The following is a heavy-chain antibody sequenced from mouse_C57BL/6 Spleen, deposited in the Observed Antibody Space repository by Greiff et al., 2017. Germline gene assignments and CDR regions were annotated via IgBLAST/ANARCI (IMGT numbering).Heavy chain of an antibody. J-gene: IGHJ3*01. CDR2: IHPNSGST. CDR1: GYTFTSYW. V-gene: IGHV1-64*01. Sequence: VQLQQPGAELVKPGASVKLSCKASGYTFTSYWMHWVKQRPGQGLEWIGMIHPNSGSTNYNEKFKSKATLTVDKSSSTAYMQLSSLTSEDSAVYYCARSDYDYGSWFAYWGQGTLVTVSA. CDR3: ARSDYDYGSWFAY. D-gene: IGHD2-4*01.